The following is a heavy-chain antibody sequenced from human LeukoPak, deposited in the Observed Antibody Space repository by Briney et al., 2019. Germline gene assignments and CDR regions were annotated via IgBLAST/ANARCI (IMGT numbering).Heavy chain of an antibody. D-gene: IGHD3-3*01. J-gene: IGHJ6*02. CDR1: XXSFSXYY. Sequence: TLSLTCXXXXXSFSXYYWSWIRQPPGKGLEWIGEINHSGSTNYNPSLKSRVTISVDTSKNQFSLKLSSVTAADTAVYYCARGGFTIFGVVIIPYYYYGMDVWGQGTTVTVSS. V-gene: IGHV4-34*01. CDR3: ARGGFTIFGVVIIPYYYYGMDV. CDR2: INHSGST.